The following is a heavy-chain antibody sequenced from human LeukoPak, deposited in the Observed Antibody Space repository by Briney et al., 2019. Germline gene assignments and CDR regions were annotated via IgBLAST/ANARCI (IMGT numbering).Heavy chain of an antibody. J-gene: IGHJ6*03. V-gene: IGHV3-23*01. Sequence: GGSLRLSCAASGFTVSSNYLNWVRQAPGKGLEWVSAISGSGGSTYYADSVKGRFTISRDNSKNTLYLQMNSLRAEDTAVYFCATPAPHGSDPSLYYYYMDVWGKGTTVTISS. D-gene: IGHD3-10*01. CDR1: GFTVSSNY. CDR2: ISGSGGST. CDR3: ATPAPHGSDPSLYYYYMDV.